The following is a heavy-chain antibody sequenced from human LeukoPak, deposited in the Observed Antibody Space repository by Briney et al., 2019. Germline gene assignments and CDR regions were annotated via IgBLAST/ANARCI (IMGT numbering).Heavy chain of an antibody. D-gene: IGHD3-16*02. J-gene: IGHJ4*02. CDR3: ASSPTAYGYVWGNYRPIDY. CDR2: IIPIFGTA. V-gene: IGHV1-69*05. Sequence: SVKVSCKASGGTFNNYAINWVRQAPGQGLQWMGGIIPIFGTADYAQKFQGRVTITTDESTSTAYMELGSLRSEDTAVYYCASSPTAYGYVWGNYRPIDYWGQGTLVTVSS. CDR1: GGTFNNYA.